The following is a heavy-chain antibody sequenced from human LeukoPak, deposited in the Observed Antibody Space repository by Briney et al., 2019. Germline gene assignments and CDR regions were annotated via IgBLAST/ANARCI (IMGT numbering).Heavy chain of an antibody. J-gene: IGHJ6*02. CDR1: GGSISSYF. Sequence: SETLSLTCTVSGGSISSYFWSWIRQPPGKGLEWIGYTSYSGGTKYDPSLKSRLTISVDTSRNQFSLKLHSVTAADTAVYYCARERGDYRMDVWGQGTTVTVSS. CDR2: TSYSGGT. V-gene: IGHV4-4*08. CDR3: ARERGDYRMDV.